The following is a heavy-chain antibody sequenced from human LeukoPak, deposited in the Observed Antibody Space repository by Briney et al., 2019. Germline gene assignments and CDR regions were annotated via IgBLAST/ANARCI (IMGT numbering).Heavy chain of an antibody. V-gene: IGHV3-23*01. CDR3: AKLTTYYYDSSGYARAFDI. CDR2: ISGSGGST. D-gene: IGHD3-22*01. Sequence: GGSLRLSCAASGFTFSSYAMSWVRQAPGKGLGWVSAISGSGGSTYYADSVKGRFTISRDNSKNTLYLQMNSLRAEDTAVYYCAKLTTYYYDSSGYARAFDIRGQGTMVTVSS. CDR1: GFTFSSYA. J-gene: IGHJ3*02.